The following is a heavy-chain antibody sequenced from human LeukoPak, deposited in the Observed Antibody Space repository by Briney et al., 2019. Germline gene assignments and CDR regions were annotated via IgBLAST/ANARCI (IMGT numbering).Heavy chain of an antibody. J-gene: IGHJ4*02. V-gene: IGHV3-11*01. CDR1: GFTFSDYY. CDR2: ISSSGSTI. D-gene: IGHD2-21*02. CDR3: ARDLIPGGGDCQGGY. Sequence: GGSLRLSCAASGFTFSDYYMSWIRQAPGKGLEWVSYISSSGSTIYYADSVKGRFTISRDNAKNSLYLQMNSQRAEDTAVYYCARDLIPGGGDCQGGYWGQGTLVTVSS.